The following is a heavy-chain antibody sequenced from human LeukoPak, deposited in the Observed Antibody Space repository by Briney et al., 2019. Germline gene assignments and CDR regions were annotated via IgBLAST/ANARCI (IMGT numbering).Heavy chain of an antibody. J-gene: IGHJ5*02. CDR3: ARESYNWFDP. V-gene: IGHV3-48*03. Sequence: GGSLRLSCAASGFTFSSYEMNWVRQAPGKGLEWVSYISSSGSTIYYADSVKGRFTISRDNAKNSLYLQMNSLRAEDTAVYYCARESYNWFDPWGQGTLVTVSS. CDR2: ISSSGSTI. CDR1: GFTFSSYE.